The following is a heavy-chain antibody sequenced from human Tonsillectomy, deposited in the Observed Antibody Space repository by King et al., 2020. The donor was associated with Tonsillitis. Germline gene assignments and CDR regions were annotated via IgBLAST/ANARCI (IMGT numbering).Heavy chain of an antibody. V-gene: IGHV4-34*01. CDR1: GGSFSGYY. Sequence: VQLQQWGAGLLKPSETLSLTCAVYGGSFSGYYWSWIRQPPGKGLEWIGEINHSGSTNYNPSLKSRVTISVDTSKYQFSLKLSSVTAADTAVYYCARRSASTDIAVAGTLDYWGQGTLVTVSS. J-gene: IGHJ4*02. CDR2: INHSGST. CDR3: ARRSASTDIAVAGTLDY. D-gene: IGHD6-19*01.